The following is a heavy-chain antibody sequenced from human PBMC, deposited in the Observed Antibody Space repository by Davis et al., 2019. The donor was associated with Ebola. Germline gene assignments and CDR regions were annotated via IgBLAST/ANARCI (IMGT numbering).Heavy chain of an antibody. Sequence: GGSLRLSCRVSGFTFGDYAINWVRQAPGKGLEWVGFIRSKAYGGKPAYAASVKGRFTISRDDSKTIAYLQLDSLKTEDTAVYYCSRDLKQRPPAYYYGMDVWGQGAMVTVSS. D-gene: IGHD6-6*01. CDR1: GFTFGDYA. CDR3: SRDLKQRPPAYYYGMDV. CDR2: IRSKAYGGKP. V-gene: IGHV3-49*04. J-gene: IGHJ6*02.